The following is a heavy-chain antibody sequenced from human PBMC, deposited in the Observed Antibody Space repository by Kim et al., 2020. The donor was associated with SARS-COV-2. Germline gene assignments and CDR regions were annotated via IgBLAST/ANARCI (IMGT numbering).Heavy chain of an antibody. Sequence: GGSLRLSCAVSGFTVSGNYISWVRQVPGRRPEWVSSLYGGIKTYYADSVKGLFLISRDDSKNTVYLQMSNLSSEDTAMYYCSRFTSGPGSHFESWGQGTLVTVSS. D-gene: IGHD3-16*01. J-gene: IGHJ4*02. V-gene: IGHV3-53*01. CDR2: LYGGIKT. CDR3: SRFTSGPGSHFES. CDR1: GFTVSGNY.